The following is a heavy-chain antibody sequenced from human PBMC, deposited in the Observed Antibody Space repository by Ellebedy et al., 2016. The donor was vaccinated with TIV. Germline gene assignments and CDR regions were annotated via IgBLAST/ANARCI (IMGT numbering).Heavy chain of an antibody. CDR1: GFTFSSYA. CDR3: AKGSTIFGPFDN. Sequence: GESLKISXAASGFTFSSYAMSWVRQAPGKGLEWVSSVSAGGASTYYADSVKGRFSISRDNSNNTLYLQMNSLRAEDTALYYCAKGSTIFGPFDNWGQGALVTVSS. V-gene: IGHV3-23*01. D-gene: IGHD3-3*01. CDR2: VSAGGAST. J-gene: IGHJ4*02.